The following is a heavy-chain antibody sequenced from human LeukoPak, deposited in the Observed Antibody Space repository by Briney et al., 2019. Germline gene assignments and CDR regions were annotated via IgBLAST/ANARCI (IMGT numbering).Heavy chain of an antibody. J-gene: IGHJ4*02. CDR1: GFTFSSYS. CDR3: ARGEVAFGGVKGY. V-gene: IGHV3-21*01. D-gene: IGHD3-16*01. Sequence: GGSLRLSCAASGFTFSSYSMNWVRQAPGKGLEWVSSISSSSSYIYYADSVKGRFTISRDNAKNSLYLQMNSLRAEDTAAYYCARGEVAFGGVKGYWGQGTLVTVSS. CDR2: ISSSSSYI.